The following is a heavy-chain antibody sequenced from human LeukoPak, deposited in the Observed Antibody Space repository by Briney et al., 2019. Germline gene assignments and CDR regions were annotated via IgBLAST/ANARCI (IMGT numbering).Heavy chain of an antibody. D-gene: IGHD6-6*01. Sequence: GSLRLSCAASGFTFSSYAMSWVRQPPGKGLEWIGEIYHSGSTNYNPSLKSRVTISVDTSKNQFSLKLSSVTAADTAVYYCARDAKGSTSHDYMDVWGKGTTVTVSS. CDR3: ARDAKGSTSHDYMDV. J-gene: IGHJ6*03. CDR1: GFTFSSYAM. V-gene: IGHV4-4*02. CDR2: IYHSGST.